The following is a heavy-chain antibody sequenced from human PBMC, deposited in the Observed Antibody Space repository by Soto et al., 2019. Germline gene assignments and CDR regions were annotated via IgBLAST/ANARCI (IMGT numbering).Heavy chain of an antibody. V-gene: IGHV3-23*01. Sequence: VQLLESGGDMVPPGGHLRLSCTASGFAFSSYAMSWVRQAPGKGLEWVSGISGSGGSTYYADSVKGRFTISRDKSKNTMFLQMNSLRAEDTAIYYCAKDADEGLAVAGTFFEYWGQGSLVTVSS. CDR1: GFAFSSYA. CDR2: ISGSGGST. D-gene: IGHD6-19*01. J-gene: IGHJ4*02. CDR3: AKDADEGLAVAGTFFEY.